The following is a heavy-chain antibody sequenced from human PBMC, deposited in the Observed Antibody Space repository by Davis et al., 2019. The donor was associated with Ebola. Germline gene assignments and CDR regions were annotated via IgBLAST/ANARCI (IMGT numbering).Heavy chain of an antibody. CDR3: AGLSGVERDSWTQNWIVP. CDR1: GYTFTGYY. D-gene: IGHD1-1*01. Sequence: ASVKVSCKASGYTFTGYYMHWVRQAPGQGLEWMGRINPNSGGTNYAQKFQGRVTMTRDTSISTAYMELSRLRSDDTAVYYCAGLSGVERDSWTQNWIVPWGQGTLVTVSS. CDR2: INPNSGGT. J-gene: IGHJ5*02. V-gene: IGHV1-2*06.